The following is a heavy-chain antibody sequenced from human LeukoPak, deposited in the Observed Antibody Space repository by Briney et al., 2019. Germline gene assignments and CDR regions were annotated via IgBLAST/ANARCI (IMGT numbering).Heavy chain of an antibody. J-gene: IGHJ5*02. CDR2: IYYTGNT. D-gene: IGHD1-1*01. CDR1: GGSISNYY. CDR3: ARDRLQLQS. Sequence: SSETLSLTCTVSGGSISNYYWNWIRQPPGKGLEWIGYIYYTGNTNYNPSLKSRVTISVDTSKNQFSLKLSSVTAADTAVYYCARDRLQLQSWGQGALVTVSS. V-gene: IGHV4-59*01.